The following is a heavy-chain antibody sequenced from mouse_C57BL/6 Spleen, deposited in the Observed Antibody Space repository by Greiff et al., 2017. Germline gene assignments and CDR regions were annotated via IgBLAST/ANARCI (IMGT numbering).Heavy chain of an antibody. CDR1: GFTFSSYG. D-gene: IGHD2-4*01. J-gene: IGHJ2*01. CDR3: ARQAGDYGGRYYFDY. V-gene: IGHV5-6*01. Sequence: EVQLQQSGGDLVKPGGSLKLSCAASGFTFSSYGMSWVRQTPDKRLEWVATISSGGSYTYYPDSVKGRYTMTRDNAKNTLYLQLSSLKSEDTAMYYCARQAGDYGGRYYFDYWGQGTTLTVSS. CDR2: ISSGGSYT.